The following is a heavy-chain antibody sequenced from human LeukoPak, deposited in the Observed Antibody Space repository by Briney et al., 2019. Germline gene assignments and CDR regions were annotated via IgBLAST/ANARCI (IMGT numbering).Heavy chain of an antibody. CDR3: AREAHGYSYGPYYFDY. D-gene: IGHD5-18*01. CDR1: GYTFTDDY. V-gene: IGHV1-2*02. J-gene: IGHJ4*02. CDR2: INPNSGVT. Sequence: GASVKVSCKASGYTFTDDYVHWVRQAPGQGLEWMGWINPNSGVTNYAQKFQGRVTMTRDMSISTAYMELRSLRSDDTAVYYCAREAHGYSYGPYYFDYWGQGTLVTVSS.